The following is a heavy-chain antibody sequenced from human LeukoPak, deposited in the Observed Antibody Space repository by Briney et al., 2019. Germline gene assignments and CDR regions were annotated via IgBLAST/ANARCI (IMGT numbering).Heavy chain of an antibody. J-gene: IGHJ4*02. D-gene: IGHD1-26*01. Sequence: PGGSLRLSCAGSGFTFSDYYMSWLRQTPGEGLEWLSYISSSGTARYNADSVKGRFTVSRDNAKSSLYLQMNSLTVEDTAVYYCARSGPFDYWGQGTLVTVSS. CDR3: ARSGPFDY. CDR1: GFTFSDYY. V-gene: IGHV3-11*01. CDR2: ISSSGTAR.